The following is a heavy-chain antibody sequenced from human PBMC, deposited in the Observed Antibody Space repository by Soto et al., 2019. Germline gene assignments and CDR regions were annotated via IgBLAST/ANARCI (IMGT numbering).Heavy chain of an antibody. Sequence: GASVKVSCKASGDTFTSYAMHWVRQAPGQRLEWMGWINAGNGNTKYSQKFQGRVTITRDTSANTAYMELSSLRSEDTAVYYCAARGCSGGSCPNSNWFEPWGQGTLVTVSS. J-gene: IGHJ5*02. D-gene: IGHD2-15*01. CDR2: INAGNGNT. CDR3: AARGCSGGSCPNSNWFEP. CDR1: GDTFTSYA. V-gene: IGHV1-3*01.